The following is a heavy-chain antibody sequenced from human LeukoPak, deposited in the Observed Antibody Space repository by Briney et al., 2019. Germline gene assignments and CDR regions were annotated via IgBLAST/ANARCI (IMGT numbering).Heavy chain of an antibody. V-gene: IGHV3-66*04. J-gene: IGHJ4*02. D-gene: IGHD4-17*01. Sequence: GGSLRLSCAVSGFTVSSNYMTWVRQAPGKGLEWVSVIYSGGSTYYADSVKGRFTISRDNSKNTLYLQMNSLRAEDTAVYYCARRGYGDYAPFDYWGQGTLVTVSS. CDR1: GFTVSSNY. CDR2: IYSGGST. CDR3: ARRGYGDYAPFDY.